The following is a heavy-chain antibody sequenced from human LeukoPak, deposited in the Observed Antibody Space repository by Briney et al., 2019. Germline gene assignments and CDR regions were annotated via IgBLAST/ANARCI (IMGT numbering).Heavy chain of an antibody. CDR2: IYSGSGT. J-gene: IGHJ4*02. CDR3: TRDPRSSGYYSY. D-gene: IGHD3-22*01. CDR1: GFIVSSNY. Sequence: GGSLRLSCAASGFIVSSNYMSWVRQAPGKGLEWVSVIYSGSGTYYEDSVKGRFTISRDNSKNTVYLQMKSLRAEDTAVYYCTRDPRSSGYYSYWGQGTLVTVSS. V-gene: IGHV3-53*01.